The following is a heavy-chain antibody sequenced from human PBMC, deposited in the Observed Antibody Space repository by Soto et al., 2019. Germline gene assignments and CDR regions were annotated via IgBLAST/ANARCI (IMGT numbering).Heavy chain of an antibody. Sequence: EVQVVESGGGLIQPGGSLRLSCEVSGFSVTANYMSWVRQAPGKGLEWVSVIYSGGSTYYIDSVKGRFSISRDISKNTLYLQMNSLXXXXTXXXXXXGYGYWGQGTLVTVSS. CDR2: IYSGGST. D-gene: IGHD5-12*01. V-gene: IGHV3-53*01. CDR1: GFSVTANY. J-gene: IGHJ4*02. CDR3: XGYGY.